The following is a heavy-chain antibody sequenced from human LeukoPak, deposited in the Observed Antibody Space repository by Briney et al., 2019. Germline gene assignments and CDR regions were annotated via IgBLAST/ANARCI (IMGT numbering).Heavy chain of an antibody. V-gene: IGHV4-4*07. CDR3: ARSGVSLAARPFDY. CDR2: IYTSGST. CDR1: GGSISSYY. Sequence: SETLSLTCTVSGGSISSYYWSWIRQPAGKGLEWIGRIYTSGSTNYNPSLKSRVTMSVDTSKNQFSLKLSSVTAADTAVYYCARSGVSLAARPFDYWGQGTLVTVSS. J-gene: IGHJ4*02. D-gene: IGHD6-6*01.